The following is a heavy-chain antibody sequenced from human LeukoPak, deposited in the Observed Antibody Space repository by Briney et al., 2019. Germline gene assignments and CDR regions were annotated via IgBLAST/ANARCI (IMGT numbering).Heavy chain of an antibody. CDR3: ARGPNCSGGSCSLYWYFDL. V-gene: IGHV4-34*01. CDR1: GGSFSGYY. CDR2: VNHSGST. J-gene: IGHJ2*01. D-gene: IGHD2-15*01. Sequence: SETLSLTCAVYGGSFSGYYWSWIRQPPGKGLEWIGEVNHSGSTNYNPSLKSRVTISVDTSKNQFSLKLSSVTAADTAVYYCARGPNCSGGSCSLYWYFDLWGRGTLVTVSS.